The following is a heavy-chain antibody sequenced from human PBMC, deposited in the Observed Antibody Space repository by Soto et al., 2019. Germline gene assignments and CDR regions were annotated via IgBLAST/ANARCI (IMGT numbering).Heavy chain of an antibody. J-gene: IGHJ4*02. CDR2: ISAYNGNT. D-gene: IGHD6-25*01. V-gene: IGHV1-18*01. CDR1: GYTFSTYG. CDR3: MISLARRLQSPYSDY. Sequence: ASVKVSCKASGYTFSTYGISWVRQAPGQGLEWMGWISAYNGNTNFAQNLQGRVTMTTDTSTSTAYMELRSLRSDDTAVYYCMISLARRLQSPYSDYCCQGTFVTVS.